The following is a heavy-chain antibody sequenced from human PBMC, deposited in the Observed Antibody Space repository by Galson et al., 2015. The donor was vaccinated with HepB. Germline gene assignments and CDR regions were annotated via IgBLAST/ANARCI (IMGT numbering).Heavy chain of an antibody. D-gene: IGHD2-15*01. CDR1: GDTFTRYY. J-gene: IGHJ4*02. CDR3: ARAQDSGGSYY. CDR2: INPNSGGT. V-gene: IGHV1-2*06. Sequence: SVKVSCKASGDTFTRYYMHWVRQAPGQGLEWMGRINPNSGGTNYAQKFQGRVTMTRDTSISTAYMELSRLRSDDTAVYYCARAQDSGGSYYWGQGTLVTVSS.